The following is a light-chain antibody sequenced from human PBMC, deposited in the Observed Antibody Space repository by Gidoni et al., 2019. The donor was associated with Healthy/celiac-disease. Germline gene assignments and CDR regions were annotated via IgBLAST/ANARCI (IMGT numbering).Light chain of an antibody. V-gene: IGLV1-40*01. CDR3: QSYDSSLSGYVV. J-gene: IGLJ2*01. Sequence: QSVLTQPPPVSGAPGQRVPISCTGSSSNIGAGYDVHWYQQLPGTAPKLLIYGNSNRPSGVPDRFSGSKSGTSASLAITGLQAEDEADYYCQSYDSSLSGYVVFGGGTKLTVL. CDR2: GNS. CDR1: SSNIGAGYD.